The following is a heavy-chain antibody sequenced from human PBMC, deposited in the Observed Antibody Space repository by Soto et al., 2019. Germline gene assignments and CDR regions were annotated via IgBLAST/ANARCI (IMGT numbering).Heavy chain of an antibody. Sequence: PGGSLRLSCAASGFTFSSYEMHWVRQAPGKGLEWVSYISSRGSTIYYADSVKGRFTISRDNAKNSLYLQMNSLKASDTAMYYCATGIVTRYYGMDVWGQGTTVTVSS. J-gene: IGHJ6*02. CDR1: GFTFSSYE. V-gene: IGHV3-48*03. CDR3: ATGIVTRYYGMDV. CDR2: ISSRGSTI. D-gene: IGHD4-4*01.